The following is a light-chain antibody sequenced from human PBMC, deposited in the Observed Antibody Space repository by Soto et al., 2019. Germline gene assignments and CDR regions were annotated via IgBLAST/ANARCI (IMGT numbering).Light chain of an antibody. CDR3: QHYGSSPWT. Sequence: EIVLTQSPGTLSLSPGERTTLSCRASQSVSSSYLAWYQQKPGQAPRLLIYGASSRAIGIPDRFSGSVSGSDFILTINRLEPEDFAVYYCQHYGSSPWTFGQGTKVDIK. V-gene: IGKV3-20*01. CDR1: QSVSSSY. CDR2: GAS. J-gene: IGKJ1*01.